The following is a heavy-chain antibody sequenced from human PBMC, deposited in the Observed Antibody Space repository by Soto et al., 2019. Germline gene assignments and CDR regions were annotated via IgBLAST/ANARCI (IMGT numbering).Heavy chain of an antibody. J-gene: IGHJ4*02. Sequence: GGSQRLSCAASGVNFSSYAMSWVRQAPGKGLEWVSGISGSGISTYYADSVKGRFTISRDNSKNTLYLQMNSLRAEDTAVYYCAKNSESSAYSSFDYWGQGTLVTVSS. CDR1: GVNFSSYA. V-gene: IGHV3-23*01. CDR2: ISGSGIST. CDR3: AKNSESSAYSSFDY. D-gene: IGHD3-22*01.